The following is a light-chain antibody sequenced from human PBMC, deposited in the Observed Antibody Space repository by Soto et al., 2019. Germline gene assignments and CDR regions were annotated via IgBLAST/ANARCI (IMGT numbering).Light chain of an antibody. V-gene: IGKV1-5*01. CDR2: DAS. Sequence: NLMSQSTSNLYATVGDRVTITCRAGQTISSWLAWYQQKPGKAPNLLIYDASSLKSGVPSRFSGSGSGTEFTLTISSLQPDDFATYYCQQYNNYPWTFGQGTKVDIK. J-gene: IGKJ1*01. CDR3: QQYNNYPWT. CDR1: QTISSW.